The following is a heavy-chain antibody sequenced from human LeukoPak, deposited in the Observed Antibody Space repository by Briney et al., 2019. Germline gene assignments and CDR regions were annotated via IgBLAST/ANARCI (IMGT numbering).Heavy chain of an antibody. CDR2: ISGSGGST. CDR3: ARAGRGYSFDY. J-gene: IGHJ4*02. V-gene: IGHV3-23*01. CDR1: GFTFSSYG. Sequence: GGSLRLSCAASGFTFSSYGMSWVRQAPGKGLEWVSAISGSGGSTYYADSVKGRFTISRDNSKNTLYLQMNSLRAEDTAVYYCARAGRGYSFDYWGQGTLVTVSS. D-gene: IGHD5-18*01.